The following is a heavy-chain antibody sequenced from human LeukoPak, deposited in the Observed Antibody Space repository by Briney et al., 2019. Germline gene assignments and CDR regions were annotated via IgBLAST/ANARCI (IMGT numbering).Heavy chain of an antibody. CDR1: GGSISSYY. CDR3: ARGSGWHYYYYYMDV. Sequence: PSETLSLTCTVPGGSISSYYWSWIRQPPGKGLEWIGYIHYSGSTNYNPSLKSRVTISVDTSKNQFSLKLNSVTAADTAVYYCARGSGWHYYYYYMDVWGKGTTVTVSS. V-gene: IGHV4-59*01. J-gene: IGHJ6*03. CDR2: IHYSGST. D-gene: IGHD6-19*01.